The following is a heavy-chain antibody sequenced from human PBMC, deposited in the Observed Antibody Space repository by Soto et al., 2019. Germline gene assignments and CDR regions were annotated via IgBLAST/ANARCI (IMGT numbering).Heavy chain of an antibody. J-gene: IGHJ5*02. Sequence: GASVKVSCKASGGTFGSDAITWVRQAPGQGLEWVGRIIPIFGTTNYAQNLQGRVTISADKSTLTSYMELHSRTSDDTALYYCARDRTDSGYYTNWLDPWGQGTQVTASS. V-gene: IGHV1-69*06. D-gene: IGHD3-22*01. CDR2: IIPIFGTT. CDR1: GGTFGSDA. CDR3: ARDRTDSGYYTNWLDP.